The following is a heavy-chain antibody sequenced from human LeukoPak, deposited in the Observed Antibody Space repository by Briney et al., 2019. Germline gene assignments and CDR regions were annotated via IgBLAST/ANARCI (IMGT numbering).Heavy chain of an antibody. V-gene: IGHV3-15*01. Sequence: PGGSLRLSCAASGFTFSNAWMSWVRQAPGKGLEWVGRIKSKTDGGTTDYAAPVKGRFTISRDDSKNTLYLQMNSLKTEDTAVYYCTTRWGSGLAYGMDVWGQGTTVTVSS. CDR3: TTRWGSGLAYGMDV. CDR2: IKSKTDGGTT. J-gene: IGHJ6*02. D-gene: IGHD3-10*01. CDR1: GFTFSNAW.